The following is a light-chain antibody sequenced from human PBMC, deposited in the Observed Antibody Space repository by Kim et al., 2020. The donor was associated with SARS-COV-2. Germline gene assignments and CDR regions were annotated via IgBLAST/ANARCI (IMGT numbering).Light chain of an antibody. CDR3: QQSYITPFT. J-gene: IGKJ3*01. Sequence: DIQMTQSPSSLSASVGDRVTITCRTSQSISSHLNWYHQKPGRAPKLLIYAASTLQGGVPSRFSGSGSETDFTLTISSLQPEDFGTYFCQQSYITPFTFGPGTKVGIK. CDR1: QSISSH. V-gene: IGKV1-39*01. CDR2: AAS.